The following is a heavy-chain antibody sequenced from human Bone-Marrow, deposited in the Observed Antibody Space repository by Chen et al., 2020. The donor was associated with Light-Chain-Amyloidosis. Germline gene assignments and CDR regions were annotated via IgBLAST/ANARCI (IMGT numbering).Heavy chain of an antibody. Sequence: QVRLQQWGAGLLKPSETLSLTCAVYSGSFSGYYWSWIRQPPGKGLEWIGEINHDGGTNYNPSLESRVTISIDRSKTQFSLKLTSVTAADTAVYFCARGLTLTQYWHNSGYYEDYHFYAMDVWGQGTTVTVSS. D-gene: IGHD3-22*01. J-gene: IGHJ6*02. V-gene: IGHV4-34*01. CDR1: SGSFSGYY. CDR2: INHDGGT. CDR3: ARGLTLTQYWHNSGYYEDYHFYAMDV.